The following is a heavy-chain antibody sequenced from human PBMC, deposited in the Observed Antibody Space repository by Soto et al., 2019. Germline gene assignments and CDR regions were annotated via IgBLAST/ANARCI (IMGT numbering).Heavy chain of an antibody. CDR3: APKSVTTPPVDY. Sequence: EVQLVESGGGLVQPGGSLRLSCAASGFTFSSYWMHWVRQAPGKGLVWVSRINSDGSSTSYADSVKGRFTISRDNAKNTLYRQMNSLRAEDKAVYYCAPKSVTTPPVDYWGQGTLVTVSS. CDR1: GFTFSSYW. CDR2: INSDGSST. V-gene: IGHV3-74*01. D-gene: IGHD4-4*01. J-gene: IGHJ4*02.